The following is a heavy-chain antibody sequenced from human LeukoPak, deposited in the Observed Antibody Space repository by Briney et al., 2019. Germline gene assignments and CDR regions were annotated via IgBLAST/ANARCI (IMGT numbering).Heavy chain of an antibody. V-gene: IGHV3-30*03. J-gene: IGHJ4*02. CDR3: ARAATFGGVIVVDY. D-gene: IGHD3-16*02. CDR2: ISYDGSKK. CDR1: GFIFSYFG. Sequence: GRSLRLSCAASGFIFSYFGMHWVRHAPGKGLEWVAVISYDGSKKYYADSVKGRFIISRDNSKNTLYLQMNSLRAEDTALYYCARAATFGGVIVVDYWGQGTLVTVSS.